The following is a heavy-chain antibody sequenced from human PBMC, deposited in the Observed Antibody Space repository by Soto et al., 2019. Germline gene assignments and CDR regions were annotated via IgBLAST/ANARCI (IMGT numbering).Heavy chain of an antibody. V-gene: IGHV1-69*01. CDR2: IIPIFGTA. D-gene: IGHD1-26*01. J-gene: IGHJ6*02. Sequence: QVQLVQSGAEVKKPGSSVKVSCKASGGTFSSYAISWVRQAPGQGLEWMGGIIPIFGTANYAQKFQGRVTITADESTSTGYMELSSLRSEDTAVYYCARDLSAVGATSDYYYYYGMDVWGQGTTVTVSS. CDR3: ARDLSAVGATSDYYYYYGMDV. CDR1: GGTFSSYA.